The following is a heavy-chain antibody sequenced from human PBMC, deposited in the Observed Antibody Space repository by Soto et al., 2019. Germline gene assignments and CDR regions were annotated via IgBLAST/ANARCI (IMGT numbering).Heavy chain of an antibody. V-gene: IGHV1-69*02. J-gene: IGHJ4*02. CDR2: IIPILGIA. D-gene: IGHD2-15*01. Sequence: QVQLVQSGAEVKKPGSSVKVSCKASGGTFSSYTISWVRQAPGQGLEWMGRIIPILGIANYAQKFQGRVTITADKSTSTDYMELSSLRSEDTAVYYCARSTRYCSGRSCYSDYWGQGTLVTVSS. CDR3: ARSTRYCSGRSCYSDY. CDR1: GGTFSSYT.